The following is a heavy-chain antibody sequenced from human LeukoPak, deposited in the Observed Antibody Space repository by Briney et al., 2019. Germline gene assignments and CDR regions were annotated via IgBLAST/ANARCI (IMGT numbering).Heavy chain of an antibody. V-gene: IGHV6-1*01. CDR3: ARAFPTNAFDI. J-gene: IGHJ3*02. CDR2: TYYRSKWYS. Sequence: SQTPSLTCAISGDSVSSNSVAWNWIRQSPSRGLEWLGRTYYRSKWYSEYALSVKSRITINPDTSKNQFSLQLNSVTPEDTAVYYCARAFPTNAFDIWGQGTMVTVSS. CDR1: GDSVSSNSVA.